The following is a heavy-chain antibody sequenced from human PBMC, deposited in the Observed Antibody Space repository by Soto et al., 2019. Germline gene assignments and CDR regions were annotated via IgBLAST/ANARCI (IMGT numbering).Heavy chain of an antibody. CDR2: IYNDGSST. CDR3: ARAPGYSGSYYRLDY. V-gene: IGHV3-74*01. CDR1: GFTFSNYW. J-gene: IGHJ4*02. Sequence: EVQLVESGGGLVQPGGSLRLSCAASGFTFSNYWMHWVRQAPGKGLVWVSRIYNDGSSTNYADSVKGRFTITRDNAKNTLYLQMNSLSSEDTAVYYCARAPGYSGSYYRLDYWGQGTLVTVSS. D-gene: IGHD1-26*01.